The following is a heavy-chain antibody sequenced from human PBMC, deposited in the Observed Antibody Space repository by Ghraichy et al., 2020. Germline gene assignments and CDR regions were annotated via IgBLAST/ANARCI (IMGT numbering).Heavy chain of an antibody. J-gene: IGHJ4*02. CDR2: ITGSGDTT. D-gene: IGHD2-21*01. V-gene: IGHV3-23*01. CDR3: VKGGGGSIVDY. CDR1: GFTVSNNY. Sequence: GGSLRLSCEASGFTVSNNYVGWVRQAPGKGLECVSIITGSGDTTYYADSMRGRFTVSRDNSKSTVFLQMNSLRVEDTAVYYCVKGGGGSIVDYWGRGTLVTVSS.